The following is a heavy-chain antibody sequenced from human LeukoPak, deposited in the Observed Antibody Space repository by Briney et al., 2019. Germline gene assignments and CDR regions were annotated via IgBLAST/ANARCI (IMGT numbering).Heavy chain of an antibody. V-gene: IGHV4-39*01. D-gene: IGHD2-8*02. CDR2: IYYSGST. CDR1: GGSISSSSYY. Sequence: PSETLSLTCTVSGGSISSSSYYWGWIRQPPGKGLEWIGSIYYSGSTYYNPSLKSRVTISVDTSKNQFSLKLSSVTTADTAVYYCATNGGGPGFEYWGQGTLVTVSS. CDR3: ATNGGGPGFEY. J-gene: IGHJ4*02.